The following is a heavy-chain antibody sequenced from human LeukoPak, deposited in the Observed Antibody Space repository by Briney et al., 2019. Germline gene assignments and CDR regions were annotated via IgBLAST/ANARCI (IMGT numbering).Heavy chain of an antibody. CDR1: GGSISSYY. CDR2: IYYSGST. Sequence: ASETLSLTCTVSGGSISSYYWSWIRQPPGKGLEWIGYIYYSGSTNYNPSLKSRVTISVDTSKNQFSLKLSSVTAADTAVYYCARDIRSGAIGASTFDYWGQGTLATVSS. V-gene: IGHV4-59*01. D-gene: IGHD1-26*01. J-gene: IGHJ4*02. CDR3: ARDIRSGAIGASTFDY.